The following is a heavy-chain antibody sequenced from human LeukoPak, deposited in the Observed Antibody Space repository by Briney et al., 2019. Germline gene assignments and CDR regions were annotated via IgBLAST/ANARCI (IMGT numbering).Heavy chain of an antibody. CDR3: ARCSSTSCYMFDY. V-gene: IGHV4-34*01. J-gene: IGHJ4*02. CDR1: GGSFSGYY. D-gene: IGHD2-2*02. Sequence: SETLSLTCAVYGGSFSGYYWSWIRQPPGKGLEWIGEINHSGSTNYNPSLKSRVTISVDTSKNQFSLKPSSVTAADTAVYYCARCSSTSCYMFDYWGQGTLVTVSS. CDR2: INHSGST.